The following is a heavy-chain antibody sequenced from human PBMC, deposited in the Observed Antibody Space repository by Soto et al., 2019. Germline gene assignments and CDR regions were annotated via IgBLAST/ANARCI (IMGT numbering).Heavy chain of an antibody. CDR3: ARDFWVSVSCSGGSCYKPGRGDAFDI. CDR1: GGSISSGDYY. D-gene: IGHD2-15*01. J-gene: IGHJ3*02. Sequence: PSETLSLTCTVSGGSISSGDYYWSWIRQPPGKGLEWIGYIYYSGSTYYNPSLKSRVTISVDTSKNQFSLKLSSVTAADTAVYYCARDFWVSVSCSGGSCYKPGRGDAFDIWGQGTMVTVSS. V-gene: IGHV4-30-4*01. CDR2: IYYSGST.